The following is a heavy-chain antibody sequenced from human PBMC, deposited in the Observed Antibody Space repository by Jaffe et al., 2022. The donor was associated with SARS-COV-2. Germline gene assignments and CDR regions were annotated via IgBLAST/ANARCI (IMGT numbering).Heavy chain of an antibody. CDR3: AVEYYYDSSGSLGDY. Sequence: EVQLVESGGGLVQPGGSLRLSCAASGFTFSSYEMNWVRQAPGKGLEWVSYISSSGSTIYYADSVKGRFTISRDNAKNSLYLQMNSLRAEDTAVYYCAVEYYYDSSGSLGDYWGQGTLVTVSS. CDR2: ISSSGSTI. CDR1: GFTFSSYE. V-gene: IGHV3-48*03. J-gene: IGHJ4*02. D-gene: IGHD3-22*01.